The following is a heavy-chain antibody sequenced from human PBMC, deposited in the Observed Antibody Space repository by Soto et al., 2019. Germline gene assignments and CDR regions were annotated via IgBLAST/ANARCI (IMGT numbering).Heavy chain of an antibody. CDR3: ARNENYYDSSGNFDY. J-gene: IGHJ4*02. V-gene: IGHV4-30-4*08. Sequence: PPETLSLTCTVSGGSISSSSYYWGWIRQPPGKGLEWIGYIYYSGSTYYNPSLKSRVTISVDTSKNQFSLKLSSVTAADTAVYYCARNENYYDSSGNFDYWGQGTLVTVSS. D-gene: IGHD3-22*01. CDR1: GGSISSSSYY. CDR2: IYYSGST.